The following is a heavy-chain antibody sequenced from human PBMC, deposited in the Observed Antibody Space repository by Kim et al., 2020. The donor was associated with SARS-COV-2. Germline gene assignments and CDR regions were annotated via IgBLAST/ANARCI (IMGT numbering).Heavy chain of an antibody. D-gene: IGHD3-22*01. CDR3: ARDRGLTYDSRGEFDY. J-gene: IGHJ4*01. CDR1: GFTFSSYA. V-gene: IGHV3-23*03. Sequence: GGSLRLSCAAAGFTFSSYAMSWFRQAPGKGLEWVSVIYDGGSRTYYADSVKGRFTISRDNSKNTLDLQMNTLRAEDTAVYYCARDRGLTYDSRGEFDYWG. CDR2: IYDGGSRT.